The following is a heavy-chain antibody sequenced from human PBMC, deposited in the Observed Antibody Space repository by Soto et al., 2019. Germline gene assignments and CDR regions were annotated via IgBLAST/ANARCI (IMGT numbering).Heavy chain of an antibody. Sequence: EVQLVESGGGLVQPGGSLRLSCVVSGFTFSTYGMTWVRQAPGKGLEWVSSINGRSNYVYYADSVKGRFTISRDNAKNSLYLQMNRLRAEDTAIYYCAREDGVVGSSSAFDHWGLGTLVTVSS. CDR1: GFTFSTYG. J-gene: IGHJ4*02. D-gene: IGHD1-26*01. CDR3: AREDGVVGSSSAFDH. CDR2: INGRSNYV. V-gene: IGHV3-21*01.